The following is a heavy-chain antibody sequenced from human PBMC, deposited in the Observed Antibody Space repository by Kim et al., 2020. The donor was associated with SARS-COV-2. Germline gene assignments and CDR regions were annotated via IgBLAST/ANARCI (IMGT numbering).Heavy chain of an antibody. D-gene: IGHD3-22*01. V-gene: IGHV1-8*01. Sequence: ASVKVSCKASGYTFTSYDINWVRQATGQGLEWMGWMNPNSGNTGYAQKFQGRVTMTRNTSISTAYMELSSLRSEDTAVYYCARAGRAYYYDSSGYYDGWGQGTLVTVSS. CDR2: MNPNSGNT. CDR1: GYTFTSYD. CDR3: ARAGRAYYYDSSGYYDG. J-gene: IGHJ4*02.